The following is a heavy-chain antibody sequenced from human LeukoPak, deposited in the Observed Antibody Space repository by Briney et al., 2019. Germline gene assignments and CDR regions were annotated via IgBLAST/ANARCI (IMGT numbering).Heavy chain of an antibody. Sequence: ASVKVSCKASGYTFTSYDINWVRQATGQGLEWMGWMNPNSGNTGYAQKFQGRVTITRNTSISTAYMELSSLRSEDTAVYYCARMIAAAGYYYYYIDVWGKGTTVTVSS. CDR3: ARMIAAAGYYYYYIDV. D-gene: IGHD6-13*01. J-gene: IGHJ6*03. CDR2: MNPNSGNT. CDR1: GYTFTSYD. V-gene: IGHV1-8*03.